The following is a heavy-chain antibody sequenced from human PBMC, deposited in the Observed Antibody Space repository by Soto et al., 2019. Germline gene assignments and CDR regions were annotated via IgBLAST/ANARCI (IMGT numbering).Heavy chain of an antibody. D-gene: IGHD6-19*01. V-gene: IGHV1-3*01. Sequence: QVQLVQSGAEVKKPGASVKVSCRASGYTFTTYVIHWVRQAPGQRLEWMGWINADSGNTRYSQKFQGRVTIIRDTSASTAYLELCSLTSEDTTVYYCAREALGGWSYFDYWGQGTLVTVSS. CDR3: AREALGGWSYFDY. CDR2: INADSGNT. CDR1: GYTFTTYV. J-gene: IGHJ4*02.